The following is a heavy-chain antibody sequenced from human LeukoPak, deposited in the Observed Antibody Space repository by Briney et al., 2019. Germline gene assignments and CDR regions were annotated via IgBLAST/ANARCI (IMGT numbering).Heavy chain of an antibody. Sequence: SETLSLTCAVYGGSFSGYYWSWIRQPPGKGLEWIGEINHSGSTNYNPSLKSRVTISVDTSKNQSSLKLSSVTAADTAVYYCASLLPRDYWGQGTLVTVSS. J-gene: IGHJ4*02. D-gene: IGHD1-26*01. V-gene: IGHV4-34*01. CDR2: INHSGST. CDR3: ASLLPRDY. CDR1: GGSFSGYY.